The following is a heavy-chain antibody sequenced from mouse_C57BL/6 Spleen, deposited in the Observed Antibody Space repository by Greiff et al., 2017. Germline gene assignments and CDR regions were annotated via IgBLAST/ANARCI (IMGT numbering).Heavy chain of an antibody. V-gene: IGHV1-82*01. Sequence: QVQLQQSGPELVKPGASVKISCKASGYAFSSSWMNWVKQRHGKGLEWFGRFYPGDGDTNYNGKVKGKAPLTADRSASKAYMQLNIRTSEDSAVDFCARSLLLRSPIAYWGQGTLVTVSA. J-gene: IGHJ3*01. CDR1: GYAFSSSW. CDR3: ARSLLLRSPIAY. CDR2: FYPGDGDT. D-gene: IGHD1-1*01.